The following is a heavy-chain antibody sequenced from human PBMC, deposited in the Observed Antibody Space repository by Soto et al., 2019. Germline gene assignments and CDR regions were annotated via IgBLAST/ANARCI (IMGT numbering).Heavy chain of an antibody. CDR1: GYTFTSYG. D-gene: IGHD2-8*02. V-gene: IGHV1-18*01. CDR2: ISAYNGNT. CDR3: ASTGVVSPGYYYYMDV. Sequence: ASVKVSCKASGYTFTSYGISWVRQAPGQGLEWMGWISAYNGNTNYAQKLQGRVTMTTDTSTSTAYMELSSLRSEDTAVYYCASTGVVSPGYYYYMDVWGEGNTVTVSS. J-gene: IGHJ6*03.